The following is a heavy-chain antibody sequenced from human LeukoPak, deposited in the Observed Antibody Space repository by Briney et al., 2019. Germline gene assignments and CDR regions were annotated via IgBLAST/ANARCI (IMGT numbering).Heavy chain of an antibody. CDR3: ARDPGYSSSWYYSPLGDY. CDR1: GGSISSSNW. Sequence: PSGTLSLTCAVSGGSISSSNWWSWVRQPPGKGLEWIGEIYHSGSTNYNPSLKSRVTISVDTSKNQFSLKLSSVTAADTAVYYCARDPGYSSSWYYSPLGDYWGQGTLVTVSS. V-gene: IGHV4-4*02. D-gene: IGHD6-13*01. CDR2: IYHSGST. J-gene: IGHJ4*02.